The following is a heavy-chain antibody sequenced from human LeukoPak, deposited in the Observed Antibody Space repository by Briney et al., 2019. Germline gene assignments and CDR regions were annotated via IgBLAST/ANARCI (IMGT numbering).Heavy chain of an antibody. CDR3: ARAFQSLGGLSLPDY. CDR2: IHPSTWTP. Sequence: GASVKVSCKPSGYSFTNYAMNWVRQAPAQGLEWMGWIHPSTWTPTYAQGFTGRFVFSLDTSVSTTYLQISRLKAEETAVYFCARAFQSLGGLSLPDYWGQGTLLTVSS. CDR1: GYSFTNYA. V-gene: IGHV7-4-1*02. D-gene: IGHD3-16*02. J-gene: IGHJ4*02.